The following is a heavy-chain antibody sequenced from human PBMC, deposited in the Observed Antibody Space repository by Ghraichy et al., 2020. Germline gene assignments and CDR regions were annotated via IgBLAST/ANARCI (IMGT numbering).Heavy chain of an antibody. J-gene: IGHJ3*02. CDR1: GDSVSSNGVA. CDR2: TYYTFTWFN. Sequence: SKTLSLTCAISGDSVSSNGVAWNWIRQSPSRGLEWLGRTYYTFTWFNDYAKSVRGRITINPDTSENQFSLQLSSVIPEDTAVYYCARGRNSAFDIWAQGTMVIVSS. D-gene: IGHD4-23*01. V-gene: IGHV6-1*01. CDR3: ARGRNSAFDI.